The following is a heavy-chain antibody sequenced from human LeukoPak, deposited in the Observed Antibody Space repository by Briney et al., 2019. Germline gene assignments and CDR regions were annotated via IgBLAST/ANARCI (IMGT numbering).Heavy chain of an antibody. Sequence: SETLSLTCAVSGVSFDDYYWSWVRQTPRKGLEWIGEINHSGYTNDSPSLKSRVTLSIDTSRKQFSLNLRSVTVADAGIYYCTRMTTGHDYWGQGTLVTVSS. J-gene: IGHJ4*02. CDR1: GVSFDDYY. D-gene: IGHD4-17*01. CDR3: TRMTTGHDY. V-gene: IGHV4-34*01. CDR2: INHSGYT.